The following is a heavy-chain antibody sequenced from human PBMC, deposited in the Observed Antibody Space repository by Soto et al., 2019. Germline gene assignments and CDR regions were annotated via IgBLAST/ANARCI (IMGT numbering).Heavy chain of an antibody. CDR3: ARHPYGDYEGLDY. CDR1: GGNIDVFS. D-gene: IGHD4-17*01. CDR2: IYYTGST. Sequence: PSQTLPVTWSGSGGNIDVFSGRWIRQPPGKGLEWIGYIYYTGSTNYTPSLKSRVTISVDTSKNQFSLKLSSVTTADTAVYYCARHPYGDYEGLDYWGQRTLVTVSS. V-gene: IGHV4-59*13. J-gene: IGHJ4*02.